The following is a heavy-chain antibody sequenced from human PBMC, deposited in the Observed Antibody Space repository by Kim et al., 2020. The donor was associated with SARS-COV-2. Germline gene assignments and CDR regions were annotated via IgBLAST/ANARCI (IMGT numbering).Heavy chain of an antibody. V-gene: IGHV3-49*04. J-gene: IGHJ6*03. CDR3: TRAHNIGRWAYYYYYYMDV. Sequence: GGSLRLSCTASGFTFCDYAMSWVRQAPGKGLEWVGFIRSKAYGGTTEYAASVKGRFTISRDDSKSIAYLQMNSLKTEDTAVYYCTRAHNIGRWAYYYYYYMDVWGKGTPVTVSS. D-gene: IGHD5-12*01. CDR1: GFTFCDYA. CDR2: IRSKAYGGTT.